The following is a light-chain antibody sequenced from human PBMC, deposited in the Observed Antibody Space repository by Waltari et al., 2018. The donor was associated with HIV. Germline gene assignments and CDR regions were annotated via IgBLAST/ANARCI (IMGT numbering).Light chain of an antibody. Sequence: QSALTQPPSASGSPGQSVTISCTGTSSDIGGYNYVSWYQQYPGKAPKVMLHEGNKRPSGVPDRFSGSKSGNTASLTVSGLQAEDEAYYYCSSYAGSNSWVFGGGTKLTVL. J-gene: IGLJ3*02. CDR1: SSDIGGYNY. V-gene: IGLV2-8*01. CDR3: SSYAGSNSWV. CDR2: EGN.